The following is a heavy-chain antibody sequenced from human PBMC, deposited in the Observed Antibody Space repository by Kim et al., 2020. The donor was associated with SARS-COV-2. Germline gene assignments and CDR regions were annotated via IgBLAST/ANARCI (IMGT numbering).Heavy chain of an antibody. CDR2: ISHSGST. V-gene: IGHV4-34*01. CDR3: ARGSKSGYGFWSGKHYYYG. Sequence: SETLSLTCAVYGGSFSGYYWSWIRQPPGKGLEWLWEISHSGSTNYNPSLKSRVTISLDTSKNQSSLKLSYVTAADTAVYYCARGSKSGYGFWSGKHYYYG. CDR1: GGSFSGYY. D-gene: IGHD3-3*01. J-gene: IGHJ6*01.